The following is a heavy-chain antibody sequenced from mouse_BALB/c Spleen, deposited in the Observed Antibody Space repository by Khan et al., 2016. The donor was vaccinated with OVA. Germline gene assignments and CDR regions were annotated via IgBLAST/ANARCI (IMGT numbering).Heavy chain of an antibody. CDR2: IWGGGST. V-gene: IGHV2-6-5*01. Sequence: VELVESGPGLVAPSQNLSITCTVSGFSLSDYGVSWIRQPPGKGLVWLGVIWGGGSTYYNSALKSRLSISKDNSKSQVFLKMSSLQSDDTAMFYCAKEVWSYYYTMDYWGKGTSVTVSS. CDR1: GFSLSDYG. CDR3: AKEVWSYYYTMDY. J-gene: IGHJ4*01.